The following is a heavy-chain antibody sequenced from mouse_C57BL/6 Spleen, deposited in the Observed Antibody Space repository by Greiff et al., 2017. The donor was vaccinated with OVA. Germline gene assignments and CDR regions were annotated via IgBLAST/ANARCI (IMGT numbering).Heavy chain of an antibody. Sequence: VQLQQSGAELVKPGASVKLSCTASGFNIKDYYMHWVKQRPEQGLEWIGRIDPEDGDTKSAPKFQGKATITADTSSNTAYLQLSSLTSEDTAVYYCARGEVKRYFDVWGTGTTVTVSS. CDR3: ARGEVKRYFDV. CDR2: IDPEDGDT. D-gene: IGHD2-1*01. CDR1: GFNIKDYY. V-gene: IGHV14-2*01. J-gene: IGHJ1*03.